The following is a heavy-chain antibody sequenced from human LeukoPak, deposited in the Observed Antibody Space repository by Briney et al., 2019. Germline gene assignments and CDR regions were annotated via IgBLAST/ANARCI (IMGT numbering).Heavy chain of an antibody. V-gene: IGHV3-66*02. D-gene: IGHD2-2*01. Sequence: PGGSLRLSCAASGFTVSSNYMSWVRQAPGKGLEWVSAIYSGGSTYYPDSAHSRFTISTDNSKNSLYLQMNSLRAEDTAVYYCARGYCSSTSCYGFFWFDPWGQGTLVTVSS. CDR3: ARGYCSSTSCYGFFWFDP. J-gene: IGHJ5*02. CDR2: IYSGGST. CDR1: GFTVSSNY.